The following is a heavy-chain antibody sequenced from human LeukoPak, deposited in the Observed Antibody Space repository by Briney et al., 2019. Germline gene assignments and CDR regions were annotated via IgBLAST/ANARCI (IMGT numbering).Heavy chain of an antibody. Sequence: SETLSLTCTVSGGSISRYYWSWIRQPPGKGLEWIGNIYYSGTTNYNASLKSRVTISVDTSKNQFSLKLSSVTAADTAVYYCARAGGVKTAALDLDYWGQGTLVTVSS. D-gene: IGHD6-25*01. V-gene: IGHV4-59*01. J-gene: IGHJ4*02. CDR1: GGSISRYY. CDR2: IYYSGTT. CDR3: ARAGGVKTAALDLDY.